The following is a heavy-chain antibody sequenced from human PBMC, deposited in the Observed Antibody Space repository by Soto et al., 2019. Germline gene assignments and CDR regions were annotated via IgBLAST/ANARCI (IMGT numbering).Heavy chain of an antibody. D-gene: IGHD1-7*01. CDR1: GGPITTDTYY. V-gene: IGHV4-39*02. CDR2: IDYSGST. Sequence: SDTQSHTGIVSGGPITTDTYYRGWVRQPPGKGLEWVGSIDYSGSTYYNPSLQSRVTIFVDTSNNQFSLRLNSVTAADTAVYYCAREWNYHGEGWFDPWGQG. J-gene: IGHJ5*02. CDR3: AREWNYHGEGWFDP.